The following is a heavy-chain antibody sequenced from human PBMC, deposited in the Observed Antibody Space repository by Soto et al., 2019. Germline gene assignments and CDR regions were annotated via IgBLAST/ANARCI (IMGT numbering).Heavy chain of an antibody. CDR3: ARDLNSSGWYGSDP. Sequence: PGGSLRLSCAASGFTFSSYGMHWVRQAPGKGLEWVAVIWYDGSNKYYADSVKGRFTISRDNSKNTLYLQMNSLRAEDTAVYYCARDLNSSGWYGSDPWGQGTLVTVSS. CDR1: GFTFSSYG. J-gene: IGHJ5*02. V-gene: IGHV3-33*01. CDR2: IWYDGSNK. D-gene: IGHD6-19*01.